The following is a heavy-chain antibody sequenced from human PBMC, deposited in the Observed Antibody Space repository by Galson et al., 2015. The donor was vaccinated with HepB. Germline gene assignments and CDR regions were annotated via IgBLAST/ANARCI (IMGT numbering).Heavy chain of an antibody. D-gene: IGHD6-19*01. Sequence: QSGAEVKKPGESLKISCKGSGSSFTSYWIGWVRQMPGKGLEWMGIIYPGDSDTRYSPSFQGQVTISADKSISTAYLQWSSLKASDTAMYYCARPGYSSGWTPGMDVWGQGTTVTVSS. CDR3: ARPGYSSGWTPGMDV. CDR2: IYPGDSDT. CDR1: GSSFTSYW. J-gene: IGHJ6*02. V-gene: IGHV5-51*01.